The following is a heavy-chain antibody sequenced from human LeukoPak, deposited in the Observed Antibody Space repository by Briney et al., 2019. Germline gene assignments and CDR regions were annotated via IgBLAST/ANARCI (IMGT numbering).Heavy chain of an antibody. J-gene: IGHJ4*02. CDR1: GFTFSSYA. V-gene: IGHV3-23*01. Sequence: PGGSLRLSCAVSGFTFSSYAMRWVRQAPGGGLGWVSAISGRGGSTHYADSVKGRFTISRDNSKNKLYLQMNSLRAEDTAVYYCVKDKMGSDYDSSGYYEYWGQGTLVTVSS. CDR3: VKDKMGSDYDSSGYYEY. D-gene: IGHD3-22*01. CDR2: ISGRGGST.